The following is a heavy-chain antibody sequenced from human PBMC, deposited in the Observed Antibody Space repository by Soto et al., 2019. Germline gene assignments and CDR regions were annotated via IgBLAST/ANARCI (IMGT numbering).Heavy chain of an antibody. V-gene: IGHV3-23*01. CDR1: GFTFSSYA. Sequence: GGSLRLSCAASGFTFSSYAMSWVRQAPGKGLEWVSAISGGGGTYYADSVKGRFTISRDNSMDTLYLQMSSLRAEDTAVYYCAKDRDVGTVTPTPNAFDIWGQGTVVTVSS. CDR3: AKDRDVGTVTPTPNAFDI. CDR2: ISGGGGT. J-gene: IGHJ3*02. D-gene: IGHD4-17*01.